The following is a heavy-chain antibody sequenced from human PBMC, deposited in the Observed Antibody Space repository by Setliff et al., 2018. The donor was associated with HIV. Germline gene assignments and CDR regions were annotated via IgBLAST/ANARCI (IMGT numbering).Heavy chain of an antibody. CDR2: ILNGETT. J-gene: IGHJ5*02. V-gene: IGHV4-39*01. CDR3: ARPHSGRGGGAWFDP. D-gene: IGHD6-19*01. Sequence: SETLSLTCTVSGDSINSGHYYWGWIRQPPGKGLEWIGNILNGETTFYNPSLKNRVTIFVDTSKNQFSLRLASVTAADTAVYHCARPHSGRGGGAWFDPWGHGTLVTVSS. CDR1: GDSINSGHYY.